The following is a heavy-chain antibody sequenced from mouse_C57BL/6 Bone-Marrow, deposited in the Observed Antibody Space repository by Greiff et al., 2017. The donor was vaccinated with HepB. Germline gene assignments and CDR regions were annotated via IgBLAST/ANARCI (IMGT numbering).Heavy chain of an antibody. Sequence: VQLKESGGGLVKPGGSLKLSCAASGFTFSDYGMHWVRQAPEKGLEWVAYISSGSSTIYYADTVKGRFTISRDNAKNTLFLQMTSLRSEDTAMYYCARDHTIVTEAYWGQGTLVTVSA. V-gene: IGHV5-17*01. CDR2: ISSGSSTI. CDR1: GFTFSDYG. D-gene: IGHD2-5*01. CDR3: ARDHTIVTEAY. J-gene: IGHJ3*01.